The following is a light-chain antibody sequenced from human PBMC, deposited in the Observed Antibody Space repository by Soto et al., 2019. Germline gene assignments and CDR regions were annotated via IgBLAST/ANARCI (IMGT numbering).Light chain of an antibody. CDR2: GTS. Sequence: EIALTQSPGTLSLSPGERATLSCRASQSVRSSHLAWYQQMPGQAPRLLIYGTSNRATGIPDRFSGSGSGTDFTLTISRLEPEDFAVYYCQQYSSSPLTFGGGTKVEIK. CDR3: QQYSSSPLT. CDR1: QSVRSSH. J-gene: IGKJ4*01. V-gene: IGKV3-20*01.